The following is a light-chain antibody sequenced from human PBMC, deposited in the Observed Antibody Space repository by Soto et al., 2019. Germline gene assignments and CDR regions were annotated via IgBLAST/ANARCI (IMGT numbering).Light chain of an antibody. V-gene: IGLV2-8*01. Sequence: QSALTQPPSASGSPGQSVTISCTGTSSDIGGYNYISWYQQHPGKAPKLMIYEVSKRPSGVPDRFSASKTGNTASLTVSGLQAEDEDDYYCSSDAVSNVVFGGGTKLTVL. J-gene: IGLJ2*01. CDR2: EVS. CDR3: SSDAVSNVV. CDR1: SSDIGGYNY.